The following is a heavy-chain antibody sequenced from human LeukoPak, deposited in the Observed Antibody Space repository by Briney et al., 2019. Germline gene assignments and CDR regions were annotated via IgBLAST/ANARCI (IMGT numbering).Heavy chain of an antibody. V-gene: IGHV3-23*01. CDR1: GFIFNNYV. J-gene: IGHJ4*02. CDR3: AKDAFFGVVTD. D-gene: IGHD3-3*01. CDR2: ISGSGVHT. Sequence: GGSLSLSCAASGFIFNNYVMNWVRQAPGKGLEWVSSISGSGVHTYYADSVKGRFTISRDNSKNTLYLQMNSLRAEDTAVYYCAKDAFFGVVTDWGQGTLVTVSS.